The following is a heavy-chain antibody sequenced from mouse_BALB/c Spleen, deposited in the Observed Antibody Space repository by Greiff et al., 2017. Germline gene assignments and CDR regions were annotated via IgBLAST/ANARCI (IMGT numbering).Heavy chain of an antibody. V-gene: IGHV2-9*02. Sequence: QVQLQQSGPGLVAPSQSLSITCTVSGFSLTSYGVHWVRQPPGKGLEWLGVIWAGGSTNYNSALMSRLSISKDNSKSQVFLKMNSLQTDDTAMYYCAREDDGYYSRFAYWGQGTLVTVSA. J-gene: IGHJ3*01. CDR2: IWAGGST. CDR3: AREDDGYYSRFAY. D-gene: IGHD2-3*01. CDR1: GFSLTSYG.